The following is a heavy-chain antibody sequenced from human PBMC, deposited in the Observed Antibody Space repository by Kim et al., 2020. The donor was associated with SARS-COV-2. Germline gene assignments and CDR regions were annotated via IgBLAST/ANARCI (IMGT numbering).Heavy chain of an antibody. V-gene: IGHV1-69*13. CDR2: IIPIFGTA. D-gene: IGHD4-4*01. J-gene: IGHJ3*02. Sequence: SVKVSCKASGGTFSSYAISWVRQAPGQGLEWMGGIIPIFGTANYAQKFQGRVTITADESTSTAYMELSSLRSEDTAVYYCARDYFKAPDYTQKTDAFDIWGQGTMVTVSS. CDR3: ARDYFKAPDYTQKTDAFDI. CDR1: GGTFSSYA.